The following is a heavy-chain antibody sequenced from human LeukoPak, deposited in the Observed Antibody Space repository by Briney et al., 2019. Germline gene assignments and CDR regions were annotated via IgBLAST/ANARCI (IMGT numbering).Heavy chain of an antibody. CDR3: ARLETRITIFGVVIGSIDP. Sequence: SETLSLTCTVSGGSISSGSYYWSWIRQPAGKGLEWIGRIYTSGSTNYNPSLKSRVTISVDTSKNQFSLKLSSVTAAGTAVYYCARLETRITIFGVVIGSIDPWGQGTLVTVSS. J-gene: IGHJ5*02. V-gene: IGHV4-61*02. CDR1: GGSISSGSYY. D-gene: IGHD3-3*01. CDR2: IYTSGST.